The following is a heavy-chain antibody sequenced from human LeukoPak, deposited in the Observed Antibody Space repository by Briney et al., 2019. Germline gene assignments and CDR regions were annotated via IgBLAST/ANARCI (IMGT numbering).Heavy chain of an antibody. V-gene: IGHV1-18*01. Sequence: ASVKVSCKASGYTFTSYGISWVRQAPGQGLEWMGWISAYNGNTNYAQKLQGRVTMTTDTSTSTAYMELRSLRSDDTAVYYCARVLVVRGVIITNWFDPWGQGTLVTVSS. CDR3: ARVLVVRGVIITNWFDP. CDR1: GYTFTSYG. D-gene: IGHD3-10*01. CDR2: ISAYNGNT. J-gene: IGHJ5*02.